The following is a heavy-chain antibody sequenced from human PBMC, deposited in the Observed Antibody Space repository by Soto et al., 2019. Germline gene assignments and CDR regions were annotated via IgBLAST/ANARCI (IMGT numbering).Heavy chain of an antibody. J-gene: IGHJ5*02. CDR2: ISGSGGST. CDR3: AKHKIVGATTIDFDP. Sequence: TGGSQSLSWAASGCTFSGYAMSWVRQAPGKGLEWVSAISGSGGSTYYADSVKGRFTISRDNSKNTLYLQMNSLRAEDTAVYYCAKHKIVGATTIDFDPWGQGTLVTVSS. V-gene: IGHV3-23*01. CDR1: GCTFSGYA. D-gene: IGHD1-26*01.